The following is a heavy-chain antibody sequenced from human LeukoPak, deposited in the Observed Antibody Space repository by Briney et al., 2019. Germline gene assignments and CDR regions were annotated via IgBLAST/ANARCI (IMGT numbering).Heavy chain of an antibody. D-gene: IGHD1-26*01. CDR2: INPSGGST. V-gene: IGHV1-46*01. CDR3: ARVVGATRRHDAFDI. Sequence: ASVRVSCKASGYTFTGYYMHWVRQAPGQGLEWMGIINPSGGSTIYAQKFQGRVTITRDMSTSTVYMELSSLRSEDTAVYYCARVVGATRRHDAFDIWGQGTMVTVSS. CDR1: GYTFTGYY. J-gene: IGHJ3*02.